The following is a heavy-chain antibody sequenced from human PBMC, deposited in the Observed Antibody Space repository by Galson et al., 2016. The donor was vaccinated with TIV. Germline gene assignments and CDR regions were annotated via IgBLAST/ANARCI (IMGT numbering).Heavy chain of an antibody. CDR2: VDWDDDK. Sequence: PALVKPTQTLTLTCTLSGFSLSTAGMSVHWIRQPPGKALEWLARVDWDDDKYYSVSQRSRLAISKDTSKNQVVLTMTNIDPVDAAAYYCARVGMVGYCRAPGGYYHAMDVWGQGTTVTVSS. D-gene: IGHD2-15*01. CDR3: ARVGMVGYCRAPGGYYHAMDV. CDR1: GFSLSTAGMS. V-gene: IGHV2-70*11. J-gene: IGHJ6*02.